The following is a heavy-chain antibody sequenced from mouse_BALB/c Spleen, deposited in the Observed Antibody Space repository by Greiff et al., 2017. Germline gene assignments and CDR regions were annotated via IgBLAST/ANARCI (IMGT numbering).Heavy chain of an antibody. CDR3: ARACDY. J-gene: IGHJ2*01. Sequence: VQLQQPGAELVKPGASVKLSCKASGYTFTSYWMHWVKQRPGQGLEWIGEINPSNGRTNYNEKFKSKATLTVDKSSSTAYMQLSSLTSEDSAVYYCARACDYWGQGTTLTVSS. CDR1: GYTFTSYW. CDR2: INPSNGRT. V-gene: IGHV1S81*02.